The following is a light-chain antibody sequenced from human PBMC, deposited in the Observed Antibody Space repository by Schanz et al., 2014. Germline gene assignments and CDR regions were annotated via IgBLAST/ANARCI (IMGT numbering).Light chain of an antibody. CDR3: QQLSSSPYT. V-gene: IGKV1-5*03. CDR1: QSISTY. Sequence: DVQMTQSPFILSASVGDRVTVTCRASQSISTYLAWYQQKPGKAPNLLIYQASTLQTGVPSRFSGTGSGTEFSLTINSLQPDDFTSYYCQQLSSSPYTFGHGTRLEI. J-gene: IGKJ2*01. CDR2: QAS.